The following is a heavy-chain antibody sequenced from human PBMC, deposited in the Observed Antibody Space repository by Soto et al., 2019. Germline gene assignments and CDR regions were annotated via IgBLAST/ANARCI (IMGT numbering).Heavy chain of an antibody. J-gene: IGHJ4*02. CDR1: GFTFSSYW. Sequence: RGSLRLSCAASGFTFSSYWMSWVRQAPGKGLEWVANIKQDGNEKDYVDSVKGRFTISRDNAKNSLYLQMNSLRAEDTAVYYCAREHIVYRIVMAGYDFSCPGPLVTVSS. D-gene: IGHD6-19*01. CDR2: IKQDGNEK. V-gene: IGHV3-7*01. CDR3: AREHIVYRIVMAGYDF.